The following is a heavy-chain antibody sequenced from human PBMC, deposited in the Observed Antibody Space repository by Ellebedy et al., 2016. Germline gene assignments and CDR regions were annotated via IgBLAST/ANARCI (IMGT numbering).Heavy chain of an antibody. CDR3: TTDPTPIAVAVHGVDY. D-gene: IGHD6-19*01. J-gene: IGHJ4*02. Sequence: GGSLRLSCAASGFTFSNAWMSWVRQAPGKGLEWVGRIKSKTDGGTTDYAAPVKGRFTISRDDSKNTLYLQMNSLKTEDTAVYYCTTDPTPIAVAVHGVDYWGQGTLVTVSS. V-gene: IGHV3-15*01. CDR2: IKSKTDGGTT. CDR1: GFTFSNAW.